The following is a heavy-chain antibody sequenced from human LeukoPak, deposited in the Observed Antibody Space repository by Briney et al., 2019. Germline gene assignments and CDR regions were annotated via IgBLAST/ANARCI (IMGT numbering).Heavy chain of an antibody. CDR2: ISYDGSNK. Sequence: GRSLRLSCAASGFTFSSYAMHWVRQAPGKGLEWVAVISYDGSNKYYADSVKGRFTISRDNSKNTLYLQMNSLRAEDTAVYYCARVAYDSSGSVDHWGQGTLVTVSS. CDR3: ARVAYDSSGSVDH. CDR1: GFTFSSYA. V-gene: IGHV3-30-3*01. J-gene: IGHJ4*02. D-gene: IGHD3-22*01.